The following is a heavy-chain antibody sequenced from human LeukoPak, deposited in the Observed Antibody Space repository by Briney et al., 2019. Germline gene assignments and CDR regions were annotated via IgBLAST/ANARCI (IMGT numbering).Heavy chain of an antibody. CDR3: ARSRRSSSPLGY. V-gene: IGHV3-48*01. Sequence: GGSLRLSCAASGFTFSSYSMNWVPQAPGKGRGWGSYISSSSSTIYYADSVKGRFTTSRDNAKKSLYLQMNSLRAQDTAVYYCARSRRSSSPLGYWGQGTLVTASS. CDR1: GFTFSSYS. D-gene: IGHD6-6*01. CDR2: ISSSSSTI. J-gene: IGHJ4*02.